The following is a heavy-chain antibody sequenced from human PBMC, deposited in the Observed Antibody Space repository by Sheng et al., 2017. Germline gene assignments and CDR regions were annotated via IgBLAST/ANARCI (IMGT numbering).Heavy chain of an antibody. Sequence: QVQLQESGPGLVKPSETLSLTCAVSGYSISSGYYWGWIRQPPGKGLEWIGSIYHSGSTYYNPSLKSRVTISVDTSKNQFSLKLSSVTAADTAVYYCARGTPAPYYYDSSGHSGIDYWAREPWSPSP. CDR3: ARGTPAPYYYDSSGHSGIDY. CDR1: GYSISSGYY. CDR2: IYHSGST. V-gene: IGHV4-38-2*01. D-gene: IGHD3-22*01. J-gene: IGHJ4*02.